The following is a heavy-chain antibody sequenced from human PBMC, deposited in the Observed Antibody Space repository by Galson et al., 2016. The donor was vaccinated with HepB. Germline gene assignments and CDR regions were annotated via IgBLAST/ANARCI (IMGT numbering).Heavy chain of an antibody. J-gene: IGHJ3*02. CDR1: GYIFTNYY. CDR3: ARAPLGGAFDI. D-gene: IGHD3-16*01. V-gene: IGHV1-46*01. Sequence: SVTVSCKASGYIFTNYYLYWVRQAPGQGLEWMGMINPSGGNTVKTQKFQGRVTITRDTSTSTVDLQLSRLTSEDTAVYFCARAPLGGAFDIWGQGTRVSVSS. CDR2: INPSGGNT.